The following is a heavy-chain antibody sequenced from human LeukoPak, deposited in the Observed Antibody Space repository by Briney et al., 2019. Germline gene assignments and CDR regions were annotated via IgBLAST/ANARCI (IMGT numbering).Heavy chain of an antibody. D-gene: IGHD3-22*01. CDR2: IYYSGST. V-gene: IGHV4-59*01. CDR1: GGSISSYY. Sequence: PSETLSLTCTVSGGSISSYYWSWLRQPPGKGLEWIGYIYYSGSTNYNPSLKSRVTISVDTSKNQFSLKLSSVTAADTAVYYCARELTYYYDSSGRGAAFDIWGQGTMVTVSS. J-gene: IGHJ3*02. CDR3: ARELTYYYDSSGRGAAFDI.